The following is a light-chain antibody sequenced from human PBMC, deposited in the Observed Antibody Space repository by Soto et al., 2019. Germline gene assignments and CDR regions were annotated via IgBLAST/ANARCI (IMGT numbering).Light chain of an antibody. CDR3: QQYVASPYT. J-gene: IGKJ2*01. V-gene: IGKV3-20*01. CDR1: QSINSGS. Sequence: DIVLTQSPGTLSLSPGERATLSCGASQSINSGSLAWYQQKPGQAPRLLIYDASSRATGIPDRFSASGSGTDFTLTISSLEPEDFAVYYCQQYVASPYTFGQGTKVEIK. CDR2: DAS.